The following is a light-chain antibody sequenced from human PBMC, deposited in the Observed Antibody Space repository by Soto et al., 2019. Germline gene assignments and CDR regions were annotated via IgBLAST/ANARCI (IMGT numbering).Light chain of an antibody. V-gene: IGKV4-1*01. CDR1: QSVLFSSNNKNH. CDR3: QQYYSTPPT. Sequence: DIVMTQSPDSLAVSLGERATINCKSSQSVLFSSNNKNHLAWYQQKPGQPPKLLIYWASTRESGVPDRFSGSGSGTDFTLTISSLQAEDVAVYYCQQYYSTPPTFGQGTRLEI. CDR2: WAS. J-gene: IGKJ5*01.